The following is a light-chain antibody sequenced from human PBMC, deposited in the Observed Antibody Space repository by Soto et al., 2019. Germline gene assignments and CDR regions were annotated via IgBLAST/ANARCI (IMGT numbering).Light chain of an antibody. CDR3: AAWDVSLDGPV. CDR2: SNN. CDR1: SSNIGSNT. V-gene: IGLV1-44*01. J-gene: IGLJ3*02. Sequence: QSVLTQPPSASGAPGQRVTISCSGSSSNIGSNTVNWYQQFPGTAPRVLMYSNNQRPSGVPDRFSGSKSGTSVFLAISGLQSDDEADYYCAAWDVSLDGPVFGGGTKLTVL.